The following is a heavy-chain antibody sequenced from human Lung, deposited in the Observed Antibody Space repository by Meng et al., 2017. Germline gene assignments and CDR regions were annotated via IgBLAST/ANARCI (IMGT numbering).Heavy chain of an antibody. J-gene: IGHJ4*02. CDR1: RVFFSVYY. V-gene: IGHV4-34*01. CDR3: ARGPTTMAHDFDY. D-gene: IGHD4-11*01. Sequence: QVQLQCWGSGRLKRSATLSLTVVVSRVFFSVYYGGWRRQPQGKGLEWVGESNHSGSTTYTPSLASRATISADTSQNNLSLKLSSVTAADSAVYYCARGPTTMAHDFDYWGQGTLVTVSS. CDR2: SNHSGST.